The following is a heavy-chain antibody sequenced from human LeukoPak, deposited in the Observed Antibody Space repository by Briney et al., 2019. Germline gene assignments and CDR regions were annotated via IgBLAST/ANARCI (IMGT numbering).Heavy chain of an antibody. Sequence: ASVKVSCKASGYTFTSYYMHWVRQAPGQGLEWMGIINPSSGSTSYAQKLQGRVTMTRDTSTSTVYMELSSLRSEDTAVYYCASNRDFYDRSGYLEYWGQGALVTVSS. CDR3: ASNRDFYDRSGYLEY. CDR1: GYTFTSYY. V-gene: IGHV1-46*04. J-gene: IGHJ4*02. CDR2: INPSSGST. D-gene: IGHD3-22*01.